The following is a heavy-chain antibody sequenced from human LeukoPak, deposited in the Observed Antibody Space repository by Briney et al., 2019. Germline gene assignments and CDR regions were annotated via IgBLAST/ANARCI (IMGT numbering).Heavy chain of an antibody. CDR2: ISSSSSYI. D-gene: IGHD6-19*01. CDR3: ASVHSSGWYGGDY. J-gene: IGHJ4*02. V-gene: IGHV3-21*01. CDR1: GFTFSSYS. Sequence: GGSLRLSCAASGFTFSSYSMNWVRQAPGKGLEWVSSISSSSSYIYYADSVKGRFTISRDNAKNSLYLQMNSLRAEDTAVYYCASVHSSGWYGGDYWGQGTLVTVSS.